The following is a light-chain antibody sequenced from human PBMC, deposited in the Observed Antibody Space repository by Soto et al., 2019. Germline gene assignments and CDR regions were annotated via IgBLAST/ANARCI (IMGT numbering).Light chain of an antibody. Sequence: QSALTQPASVSGSPGQSITISCTGTSSDVGNYNLVSWYQQHPGKAPKLMIYEVSKRPSGVSSRFSGSKSGNTASLTISGLQAEDEADYYCYSYAGGDTYYVCGTGTKVTVL. V-gene: IGLV2-23*02. CDR2: EVS. CDR3: YSYAGGDTYYV. J-gene: IGLJ1*01. CDR1: SSDVGNYNL.